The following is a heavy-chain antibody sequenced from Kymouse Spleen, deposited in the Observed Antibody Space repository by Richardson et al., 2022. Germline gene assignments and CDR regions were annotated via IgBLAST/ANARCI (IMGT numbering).Heavy chain of an antibody. Sequence: QVQLQQWGAGLLKPSETLSLTCAVYGGSFSGYYWSWIRQPPGKGLEWIGEINHSGSTNYNPSLKSRVTISVDTSKNQFSLKLSSVTAADTAVYYCASSSSTSCHSDAFDIWGQGTMVTVSS. D-gene: IGHD2-2*02. CDR3: ASSSSTSCHSDAFDI. CDR1: GGSFSGYY. J-gene: IGHJ3*02. CDR2: INHSGST. V-gene: IGHV4-34*01.